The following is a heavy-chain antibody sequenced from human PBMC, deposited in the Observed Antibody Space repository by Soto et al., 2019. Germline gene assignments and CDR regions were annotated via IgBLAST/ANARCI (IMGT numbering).Heavy chain of an antibody. CDR2: TYYRSKWYN. V-gene: IGHV6-1*01. D-gene: IGHD6-13*01. Sequence: SQTLSLTCVISGDSVSSNSAAWNWIRQSPSRGLEWLGRTYYRSKWYNDYAVSVRSRITINPDTSKNQFSLQLNSVTPEDTAVYSCPRAIEAGRGDWIDTWGQGTLVTVSS. J-gene: IGHJ5*02. CDR3: PRAIEAGRGDWIDT. CDR1: GDSVSSNSAA.